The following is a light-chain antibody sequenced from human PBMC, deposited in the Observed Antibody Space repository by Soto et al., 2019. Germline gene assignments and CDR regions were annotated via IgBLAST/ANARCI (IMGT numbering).Light chain of an antibody. CDR3: QHYSNYPWT. J-gene: IGKJ1*01. CDR1: QSITEW. CDR2: KAS. Sequence: DIQMTQSPSTLSASVGDRITITCRASQSITEWLAWYQKKPGKAPKLLIYKASSLQSGVPSRFSGSGFGTEFTLSISSLQPDDFATYYCQHYSNYPWTFGQGTKVEIK. V-gene: IGKV1-5*03.